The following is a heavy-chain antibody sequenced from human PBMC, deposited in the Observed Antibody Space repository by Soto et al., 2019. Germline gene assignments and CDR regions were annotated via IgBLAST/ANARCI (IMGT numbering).Heavy chain of an antibody. CDR3: VKGEYYYDSSGYYPFDY. CDR1: GFTFSSYA. J-gene: IGHJ4*02. Sequence: PGGSLRLSCSASGFTFSSYAMQWVRQAPGSGLEYVSSISTNGGSTHYADSVKGRFTISRDNSKNTKYLQMSSLRADDTAVYYCVKGEYYYDSSGYYPFDYWGQGT. D-gene: IGHD3-22*01. CDR2: ISTNGGST. V-gene: IGHV3-64D*06.